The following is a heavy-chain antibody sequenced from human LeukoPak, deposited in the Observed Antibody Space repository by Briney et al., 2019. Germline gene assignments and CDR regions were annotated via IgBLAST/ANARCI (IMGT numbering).Heavy chain of an antibody. J-gene: IGHJ4*02. CDR1: GYTFTSYD. CDR2: MNPNSGNT. CDR3: ARDQQWSYYFDY. Sequence: ASVKVSCKASGYTFTSYDINWVRQATGQGLEWMGWMNPNSGNTGYAQKFQGRVTMTRNTSISTAYMELRSLRSDDTAVYYCARDQQWSYYFDYWGQGTLVTVSS. D-gene: IGHD6-19*01. V-gene: IGHV1-8*01.